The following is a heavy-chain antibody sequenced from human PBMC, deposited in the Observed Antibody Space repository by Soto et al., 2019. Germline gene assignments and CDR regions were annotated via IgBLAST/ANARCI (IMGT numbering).Heavy chain of an antibody. CDR3: AREEVSGPPGYGMDV. CDR1: GGTLTRYS. J-gene: IGHJ6*02. CDR2: SIPIFGTA. V-gene: IGHV1-69*12. Sequence: QVQLVQSGAEVRKPGSSVKVSCKVSGGTLTRYSINWVRQAPGQGLEWMGGSIPIFGTAIYAQKFQGRVTITADESTNSAYMELSSLTSEDTAVYYCAREEVSGPPGYGMDVWGQGTTLTVSS. D-gene: IGHD7-27*01.